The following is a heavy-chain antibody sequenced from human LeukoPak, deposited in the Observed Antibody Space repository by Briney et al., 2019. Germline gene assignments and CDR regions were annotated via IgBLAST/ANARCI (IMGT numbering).Heavy chain of an antibody. V-gene: IGHV4-39*01. CDR1: GGSISSSSYY. D-gene: IGHD6-13*01. CDR2: IYYSGST. Sequence: SETLSLTCTVSGGSISSSSYYWGWIRQPPGKGLEWIGSIYYSGSTYYNPSLKSRVTISVDTSKNQFSLKLSSVTAADTAVYYCARQGFRGHSSSSRVDLDYWGQGTLVTVSS. CDR3: ARQGFRGHSSSSRVDLDY. J-gene: IGHJ4*02.